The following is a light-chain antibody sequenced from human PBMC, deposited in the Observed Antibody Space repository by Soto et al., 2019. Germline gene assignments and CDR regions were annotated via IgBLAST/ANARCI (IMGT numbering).Light chain of an antibody. V-gene: IGKV1-13*02. CDR3: QQLKTYPFT. CDR1: QGISSA. J-gene: IGKJ5*01. Sequence: SKSSLSASVGDRVSITCRASQGISSALAWYQHKPGKAPKILIYDASSLQSGVPSRFSGSESGTECTLTISSLQPEDFATYYCQQLKTYPFTFGQGTRLEIK. CDR2: DAS.